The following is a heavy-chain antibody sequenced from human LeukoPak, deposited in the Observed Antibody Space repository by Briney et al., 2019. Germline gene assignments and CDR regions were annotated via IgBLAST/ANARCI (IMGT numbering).Heavy chain of an antibody. V-gene: IGHV1-69*13. J-gene: IGHJ4*02. CDR3: ARTRVPGATITSFDY. CDR2: IIPIFGTA. CDR1: GGTFSSYA. Sequence: GASVKVSCKASGGTFSSYAISWVRQAPGQGLEWMGGIIPIFGTANYAQKFQGRVTITADESTSTAYMELSSLRSEDTAVYYCARTRVPGATITSFDYWGQGTLVTVSS. D-gene: IGHD1-26*01.